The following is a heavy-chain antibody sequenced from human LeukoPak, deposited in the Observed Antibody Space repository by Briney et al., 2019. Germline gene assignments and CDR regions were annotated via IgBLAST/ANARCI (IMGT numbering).Heavy chain of an antibody. J-gene: IGHJ6*02. D-gene: IGHD2-15*01. Sequence: SVKVSCKASGCTFSSYAISWVRQAPGQGLEWMGRIIPIVGIANYAQEFQGRVTVTAGKSTSTAYMELSSLRSEDTAVYYCASEDCGGGSCYSEEGMDVWGQGTTATVSS. CDR1: GCTFSSYA. CDR3: ASEDCGGGSCYSEEGMDV. V-gene: IGHV1-69*04. CDR2: IIPIVGIA.